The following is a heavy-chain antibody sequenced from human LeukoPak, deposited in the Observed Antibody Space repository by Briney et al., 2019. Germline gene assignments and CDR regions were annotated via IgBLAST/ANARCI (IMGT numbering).Heavy chain of an antibody. CDR2: IIPIFGTA. CDR3: VRHNHMDV. V-gene: IGHV1-69*05. J-gene: IGHJ6*02. CDR1: GGTFSSYA. Sequence: SVKVSCKASGGTFSSYAISWVRQAPGQGLEWMGGIIPIFGTANYTQKFQGRVTVTRDTSTSTVYMELSSLRSEDTAVYYCVRHNHMDVWGQGTTVTVSS.